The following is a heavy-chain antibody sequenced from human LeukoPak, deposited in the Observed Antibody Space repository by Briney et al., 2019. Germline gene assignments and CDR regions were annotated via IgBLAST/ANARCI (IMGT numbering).Heavy chain of an antibody. V-gene: IGHV4-34*01. Sequence: SETLSLTCAVYGGSFSGYYRSWIRQPPGKGLEWIGEINHSGSTNYNPSLKSRVTISVDTSKNQFSLKLSSVTAADTAVYYCARGPRYSSSFKRGFDYWGQGTLVTVSS. D-gene: IGHD6-13*01. J-gene: IGHJ4*02. CDR1: GGSFSGYY. CDR3: ARGPRYSSSFKRGFDY. CDR2: INHSGST.